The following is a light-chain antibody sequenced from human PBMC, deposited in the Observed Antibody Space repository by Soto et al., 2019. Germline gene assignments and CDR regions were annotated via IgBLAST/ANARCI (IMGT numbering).Light chain of an antibody. CDR1: QSLVYSDGNTY. V-gene: IGKV2-30*01. CDR3: MQGTHWPPVT. Sequence: DVVITQSPLSLPVTLGQPASISCRCSQSLVYSDGNTYLSWFQLRPGQSPRRLIYKVSNRYSGVPDRFSGSGSGTDFTLKIIRVEADDVGVYYCMQGTHWPPVTFGQGTKVEIK. J-gene: IGKJ1*01. CDR2: KVS.